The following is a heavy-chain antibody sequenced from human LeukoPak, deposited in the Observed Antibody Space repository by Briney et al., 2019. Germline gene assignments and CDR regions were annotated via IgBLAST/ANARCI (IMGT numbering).Heavy chain of an antibody. CDR2: INDSGNT. CDR1: GGSFSGHY. J-gene: IGHJ4*02. V-gene: IGHV4-34*04. Sequence: PSETLSLTCAVYGGSFSGHYWSWIRQPPGKGLEWIGEINDSGNTNRNPSLKSQATISVDTSKSQFSLRLSSVTAADTAVYYCARRIWSSSVWLFDYWGQGTLVTVSS. CDR3: ARRIWSSSVWLFDY. D-gene: IGHD5/OR15-5a*01.